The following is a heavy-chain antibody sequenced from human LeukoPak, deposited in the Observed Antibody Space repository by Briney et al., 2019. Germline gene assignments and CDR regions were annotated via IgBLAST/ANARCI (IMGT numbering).Heavy chain of an antibody. J-gene: IGHJ3*02. CDR3: ARDNPPRTLDAFDI. CDR2: IYTSGST. CDR1: GGSISSYY. D-gene: IGHD1-14*01. V-gene: IGHV4-4*07. Sequence: NPSETLSLTCTVSGGSISSYYWSWIRQPAGKGLEWIGRIYTSGSTNYKPSLKSRVTMSVDTSKNQFSLKLSSVTAADTAVCYCARDNPPRTLDAFDIWGQGTMVTVSS.